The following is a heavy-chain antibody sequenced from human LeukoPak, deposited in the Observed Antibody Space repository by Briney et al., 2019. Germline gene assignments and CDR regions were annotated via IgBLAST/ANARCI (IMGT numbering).Heavy chain of an antibody. V-gene: IGHV3-23*01. J-gene: IGHJ4*02. CDR2: ISSSGGDT. CDR3: AKTTAGNSSGRYPGWPVDY. CDR1: GFTFRNYA. Sequence: GGSLRLSCAASGFTFRNYAIYWVRQAPGKGLEWVSGISSSGGDTYFADSVKGRFTISRDHSKNTVFLQTDSLRAEDTAVYYCAKTTAGNSSGRYPGWPVDYWGQGTLVTVSS. D-gene: IGHD6-19*01.